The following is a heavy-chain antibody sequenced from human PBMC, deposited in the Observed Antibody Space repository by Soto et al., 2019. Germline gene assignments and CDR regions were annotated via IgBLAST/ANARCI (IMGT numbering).Heavy chain of an antibody. D-gene: IGHD1-20*01. CDR3: AREGGVYNWNGQSYGMDV. Sequence: GGSLRLSCAASGFTFSSYDMHWVRQATGKGLEWVSAIGTAGDTYYPGSVKGRFTISRENAKNSLYLQMNSLRAEDTAVYYCAREGGVYNWNGQSYGMDVWGQGTTVTVSS. J-gene: IGHJ6*02. V-gene: IGHV3-13*01. CDR2: IGTAGDT. CDR1: GFTFSSYD.